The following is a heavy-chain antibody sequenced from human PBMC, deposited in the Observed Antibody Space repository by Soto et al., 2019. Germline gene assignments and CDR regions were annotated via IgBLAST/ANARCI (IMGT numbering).Heavy chain of an antibody. CDR3: ARVARYSGYDWDWFDP. V-gene: IGHV4-59*01. CDR1: GGSISSYY. D-gene: IGHD5-12*01. J-gene: IGHJ5*02. CDR2: IYYSGST. Sequence: SETLSLTCTVSGGSISSYYWSWIRQPPGKGLEWIGYIYYSGSTNYNPSLKSRVTISVDTSKNQFSLKLSSVTAADTAVYYCARVARYSGYDWDWFDPWGQGTLVTVSS.